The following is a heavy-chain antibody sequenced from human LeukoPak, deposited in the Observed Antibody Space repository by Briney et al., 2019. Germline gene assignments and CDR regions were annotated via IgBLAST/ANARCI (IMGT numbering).Heavy chain of an antibody. CDR3: ARDSGYSSSWYDNWFDP. J-gene: IGHJ5*02. Sequence: SETLSLTCTVSGGSISSYYWSWIRQPAGKGLEWIGRIYTSGSTNYNPSLKSRVTMSVGTSKNQFSLKLSSVTAADTAVYYCARDSGYSSSWYDNWFDPWGQGTLVTVSS. CDR2: IYTSGST. V-gene: IGHV4-4*07. D-gene: IGHD6-13*01. CDR1: GGSISSYY.